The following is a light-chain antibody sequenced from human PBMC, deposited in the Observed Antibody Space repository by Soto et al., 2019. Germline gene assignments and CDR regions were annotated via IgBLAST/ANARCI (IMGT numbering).Light chain of an antibody. CDR3: SFPNPGGSRV. V-gene: IGLV2-14*01. CDR1: SSDIGSYSH. J-gene: IGLJ1*01. Sequence: QSALTQPASVSGSPGQSITISCTGTSSDIGSYSHVSWYQHHPGKAPKLIIYEVSDRPSGVSDRFSASKSGSTASLTISGFQAEDEADYSCSFPNPGGSRVFGAGTKVTVL. CDR2: EVS.